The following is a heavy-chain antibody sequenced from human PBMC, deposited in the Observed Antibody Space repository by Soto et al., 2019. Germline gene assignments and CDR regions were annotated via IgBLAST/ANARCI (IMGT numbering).Heavy chain of an antibody. V-gene: IGHV1-2*04. D-gene: IGHD5-12*01. J-gene: IGHJ5*02. Sequence: ASVKVSCKASGYTFTGYYMRWVRQAPGQGLEWMGWINPNSGGTNYAQKFQGWVTMTRDTSISTAYMELSRLRSDDTAVYYCARGYSGYDSASNWFDPWGQGTLVTVSS. CDR2: INPNSGGT. CDR1: GYTFTGYY. CDR3: ARGYSGYDSASNWFDP.